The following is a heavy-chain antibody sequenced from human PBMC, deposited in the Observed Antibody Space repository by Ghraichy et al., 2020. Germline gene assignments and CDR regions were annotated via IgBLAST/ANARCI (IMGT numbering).Heavy chain of an antibody. CDR1: GGSISSYY. Sequence: SETLSLTCTVSGGSISSYYWSWIRQPPGKGLEWIGYIYYSGSTNYNPSLKSRVTISVDTSKNQFSLKLSSVTAADTAVYYCARTPWSGMAWFDPWGQGTLVTVSS. V-gene: IGHV4-59*01. J-gene: IGHJ5*02. CDR2: IYYSGST. D-gene: IGHD3-3*01. CDR3: ARTPWSGMAWFDP.